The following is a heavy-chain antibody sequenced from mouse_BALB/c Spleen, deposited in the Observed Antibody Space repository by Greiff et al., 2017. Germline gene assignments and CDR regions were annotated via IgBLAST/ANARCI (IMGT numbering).Heavy chain of an antibody. Sequence: VQLQQSGAELVRPGASVTLSCKASGYTFTDYEMHWVKQTPVHGLEWIGAIDPETGGTAYNQKFKGKATLTADKSSSTAYMELRSLTSEDSAVYYCAIYYGYDEFAYWGQGTLVTVSA. V-gene: IGHV1-15*01. CDR3: AIYYGYDEFAY. D-gene: IGHD2-2*01. J-gene: IGHJ3*01. CDR2: IDPETGGT. CDR1: GYTFTDYE.